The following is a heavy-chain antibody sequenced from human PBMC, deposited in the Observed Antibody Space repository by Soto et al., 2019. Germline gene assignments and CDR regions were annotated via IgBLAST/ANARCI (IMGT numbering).Heavy chain of an antibody. CDR3: ARQRYYDSSGYFSFYYYYGTDV. V-gene: IGHV5-51*01. Sequence: PGESLKISCKGSGYSFTSYWIGWVRQMPGKGLEWMGIIYPGDSDTRYSPSFQGQVTISADKSISTAYLQWSSLKASDTAMYYCARQRYYDSSGYFSFYYYYGTDVWGQGTTVTVSS. J-gene: IGHJ6*02. CDR2: IYPGDSDT. CDR1: GYSFTSYW. D-gene: IGHD3-22*01.